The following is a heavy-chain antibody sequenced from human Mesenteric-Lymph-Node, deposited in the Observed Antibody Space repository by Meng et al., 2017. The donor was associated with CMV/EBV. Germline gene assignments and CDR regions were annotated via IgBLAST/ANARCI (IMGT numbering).Heavy chain of an antibody. D-gene: IGHD2-21*01. CDR2: INHSGST. Sequence: CAVYGGSVSGYYWSWIRQPPGKGLEWIGEINHSGSTNYNPSLKSRVTISVDTSKNQFSLKLSSVTAADTAVYYCARARWGLNWFDPWGQGTLVTVSS. CDR3: ARARWGLNWFDP. V-gene: IGHV4-34*01. J-gene: IGHJ5*02. CDR1: GGSVSGYY.